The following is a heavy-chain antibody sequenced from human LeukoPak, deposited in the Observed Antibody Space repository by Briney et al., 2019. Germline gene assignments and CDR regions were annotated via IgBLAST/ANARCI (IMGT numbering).Heavy chain of an antibody. D-gene: IGHD1-26*01. CDR2: INPSGGST. V-gene: IGHV1-46*01. J-gene: IGHJ4*02. Sequence: GASVKVSCKASGYTFSSFDINWVRQAPGQGLEWMGIINPSGGSTSYAQKFQGRVTMTRDTSTSTVYMELSSLGSEDTAVYYCARGRVGATTSFDYWGQGTLVTVSS. CDR1: GYTFSSFD. CDR3: ARGRVGATTSFDY.